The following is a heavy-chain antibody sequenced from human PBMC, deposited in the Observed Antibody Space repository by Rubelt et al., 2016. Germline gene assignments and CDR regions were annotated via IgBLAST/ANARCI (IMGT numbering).Heavy chain of an antibody. Sequence: QVQLVQSGAEVKKPGASVKVSCKASGYTFTGYYMHWVRQAPGQGLEWMGWINPNSGGTNYAQNVQGRVTMTRETSVSTAYMELSRLTSDDTAVYYCARGNSGYDYGLDYWGQGTLVTVSS. D-gene: IGHD5-12*01. V-gene: IGHV1-2*02. CDR2: INPNSGGT. CDR3: ARGNSGYDYGLDY. CDR1: GYTFTGYY. J-gene: IGHJ4*02.